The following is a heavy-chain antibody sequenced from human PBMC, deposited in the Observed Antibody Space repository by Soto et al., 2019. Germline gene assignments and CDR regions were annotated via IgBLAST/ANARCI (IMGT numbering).Heavy chain of an antibody. Sequence: HPGGSLRLSCAASGFTFSSYGMHWVSQAPGKGLEWVAVIWYDGSNKYYADSVKGRFTISRDNSKNTLYLQMNSLRAEDTAVYYCARSFYGASGWYSDWGQGTLVTVSS. D-gene: IGHD6-19*01. J-gene: IGHJ4*02. CDR1: GFTFSSYG. V-gene: IGHV3-33*01. CDR2: IWYDGSNK. CDR3: ARSFYGASGWYSD.